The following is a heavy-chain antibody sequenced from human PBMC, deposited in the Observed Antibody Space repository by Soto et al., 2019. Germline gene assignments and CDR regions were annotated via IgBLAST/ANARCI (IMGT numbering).Heavy chain of an antibody. CDR3: AREEPGWNRWFDP. V-gene: IGHV4-4*07. Sequence: PSETLSLTCTVSGASISGFYWSWIRKSAGKGLEWIGRIYATGTTDYNPSLKSRVTISVDTSKNQFSLKLSSVTAADTAVYYCAREEPGWNRWFDPWGQGTLVTVSS. D-gene: IGHD1-1*01. CDR2: IYATGTT. CDR1: GASISGFY. J-gene: IGHJ5*02.